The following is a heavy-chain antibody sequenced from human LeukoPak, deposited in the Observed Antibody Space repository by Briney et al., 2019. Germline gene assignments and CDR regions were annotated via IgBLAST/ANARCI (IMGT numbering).Heavy chain of an antibody. Sequence: SQTLSLTCAISGDSVSSNSAAWNWIRQSPSRGLEWLGRTYYRSKWYNDYAVSVKSRITINPNTSKNQFSLQLNSVAPEDTAVYYCASQAVAGLYNFDYWGQGTLVTVSS. D-gene: IGHD6-19*01. V-gene: IGHV6-1*01. CDR2: TYYRSKWYN. CDR3: ASQAVAGLYNFDY. J-gene: IGHJ4*02. CDR1: GDSVSSNSAA.